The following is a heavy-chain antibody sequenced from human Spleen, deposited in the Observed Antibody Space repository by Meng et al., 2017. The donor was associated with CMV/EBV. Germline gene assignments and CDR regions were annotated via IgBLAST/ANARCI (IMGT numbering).Heavy chain of an antibody. J-gene: IGHJ4*02. CDR1: GFHFSTYW. V-gene: IGHV3-7*01. D-gene: IGHD3-16*01. Sequence: GESLKISCAASGFHFSTYWMSWVRQAPGKALEWVANINQDGSEKNYVAFVKGRFTISRDNAKNSMYLQMNSLRADDTAVYYCARDGRLDGYFAPLYFDCWGQGRLVTVSS. CDR3: ARDGRLDGYFAPLYFDC. CDR2: INQDGSEK.